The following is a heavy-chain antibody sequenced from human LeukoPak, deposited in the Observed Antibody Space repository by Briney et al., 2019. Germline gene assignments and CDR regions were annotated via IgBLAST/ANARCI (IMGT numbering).Heavy chain of an antibody. CDR2: IISTGSTT. D-gene: IGHD5-18*01. Sequence: GGSLRLSCAASGFDFSGHSMNWVRQAPGKGLEWVSYIISTGSTTYYADSVRGRFTISRDNSKNTLYLQMNSLRAEDTAVYYCARGPDTAMDFDYWGQGTLVTVSS. CDR3: ARGPDTAMDFDY. V-gene: IGHV3-48*01. CDR1: GFDFSGHS. J-gene: IGHJ4*02.